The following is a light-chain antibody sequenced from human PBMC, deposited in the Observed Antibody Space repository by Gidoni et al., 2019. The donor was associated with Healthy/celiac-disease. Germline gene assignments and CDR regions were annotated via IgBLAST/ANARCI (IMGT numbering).Light chain of an antibody. J-gene: IGKJ2*01. CDR1: QSISSW. CDR3: QQYNSYSPYT. V-gene: IGKV1-5*01. Sequence: DIQMPQSPSTLSASVGDRVTITCRASQSISSWLVWYQQKPGKAPKLLIYDASSLESGVPSRFSGSGSGTEFTLTISSLQPDDFATYYCQQYNSYSPYTFGQGTKLEIK. CDR2: DAS.